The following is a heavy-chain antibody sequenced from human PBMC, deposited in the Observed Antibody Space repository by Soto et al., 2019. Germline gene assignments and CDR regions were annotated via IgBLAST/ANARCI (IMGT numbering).Heavy chain of an antibody. V-gene: IGHV6-1*01. J-gene: IGHJ5*02. CDR2: TYFRSKWYN. D-gene: IGHD5-12*01. CDR3: AKGDNLGPKTGYAFDP. Sequence: SQTLSLTCVISGDSVSSNTASWNWIRQSPSRGLEWLGRTYFRSKWYNDYAVSVKSRIIINPDTSNNQFSLQLNSVTPEDTAVYFCAKGDNLGPKTGYAFDPWGQGSMVTVS. CDR1: GDSVSSNTAS.